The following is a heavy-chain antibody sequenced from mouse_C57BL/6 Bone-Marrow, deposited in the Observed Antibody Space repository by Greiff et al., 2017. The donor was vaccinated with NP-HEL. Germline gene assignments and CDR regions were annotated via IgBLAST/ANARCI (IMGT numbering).Heavy chain of an antibody. Sequence: VQLKQSGAELVRPGASVKLSCTASGFNIKDDYMHWVKPRPEQGLEWIGWIDPENGDTEYASKFQGKATITADTSSNTAYLQLSSLTSEDTAVYYCTYYGSSYEEYWGQGTSVTVSS. V-gene: IGHV14-4*01. CDR1: GFNIKDDY. D-gene: IGHD1-1*01. CDR3: TYYGSSYEEY. J-gene: IGHJ4*01. CDR2: IDPENGDT.